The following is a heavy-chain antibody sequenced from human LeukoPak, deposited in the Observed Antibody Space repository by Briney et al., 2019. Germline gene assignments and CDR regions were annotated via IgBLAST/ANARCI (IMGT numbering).Heavy chain of an antibody. CDR3: AEMATMTVY. J-gene: IGHJ4*02. V-gene: IGHV4-34*01. CDR1: GGSFSGYY. CDR2: INHSGST. Sequence: SETLSLTCAVYGGSFSGYYWSWIRQPPGKGLEWIGEINHSGSTNYNPSLKSRVTISVDESKNQFSLKLSSVTAADTAVYYCAEMATMTVYWGQGTLVTVSS. D-gene: IGHD5-24*01.